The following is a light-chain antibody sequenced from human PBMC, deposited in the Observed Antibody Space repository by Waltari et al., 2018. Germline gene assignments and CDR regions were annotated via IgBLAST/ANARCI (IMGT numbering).Light chain of an antibody. Sequence: DIQMTQSPSSLSASVGDRVTITCRASQTISNYLNWYYQNPGKAPTLLIYSAASLQSGVPPRFSGNGSGTDFTLSISSLQPEDFATYYCQQSYTTPLTFGGGTKVEIK. CDR1: QTISNY. V-gene: IGKV1-39*01. J-gene: IGKJ4*01. CDR2: SAA. CDR3: QQSYTTPLT.